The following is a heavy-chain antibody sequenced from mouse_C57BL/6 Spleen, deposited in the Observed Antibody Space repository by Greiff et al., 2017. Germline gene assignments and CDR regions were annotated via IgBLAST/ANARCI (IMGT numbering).Heavy chain of an antibody. D-gene: IGHD2-3*01. CDR2: ISGGGGNT. V-gene: IGHV5-9*01. Sequence: EVKLVESGGGLVKPGGSLKLSCAASGFTFSSYPMSRVRQTPEKRLEWVATISGGGGNTYYPDSVKGRFTISRDNAKTTLYLQMSSLRSEDTALYDCARLVTTYYFDYWGQGTTLTVSS. CDR3: ARLVTTYYFDY. CDR1: GFTFSSYP. J-gene: IGHJ2*01.